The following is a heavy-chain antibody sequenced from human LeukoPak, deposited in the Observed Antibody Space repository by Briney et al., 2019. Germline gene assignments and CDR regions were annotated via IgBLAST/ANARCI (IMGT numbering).Heavy chain of an antibody. CDR1: GYTFTNYA. V-gene: IGHV1-2*02. D-gene: IGHD3-10*01. J-gene: IGHJ6*03. CDR3: ARRGYYGSGSYYAPYYYYYYMDV. Sequence: GASVKVSCKASGYTFTNYAMNWVRQAPGQGLEWLGWINPNSGGTNYAQKFQGRVTMTSDTSISTAYMELSRLRSEDTAVYYCARRGYYGSGSYYAPYYYYYYMDVWGKGTTVTISS. CDR2: INPNSGGT.